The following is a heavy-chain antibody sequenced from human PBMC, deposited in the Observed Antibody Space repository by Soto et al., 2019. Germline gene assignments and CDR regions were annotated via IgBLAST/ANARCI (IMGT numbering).Heavy chain of an antibody. D-gene: IGHD1-1*01. Sequence: GGSLRLSCAASGFTVSRYYMTWVRQAPGEGLEWISYISSAGDYTDYADSVKGRFTISRDNTRASLFLQMNSLRVEDTAVYYCVRANWNVDYWGRGTRVTVSS. CDR3: VRANWNVDY. V-gene: IGHV3-11*06. J-gene: IGHJ4*02. CDR1: GFTVSRYY. CDR2: ISSAGDYT.